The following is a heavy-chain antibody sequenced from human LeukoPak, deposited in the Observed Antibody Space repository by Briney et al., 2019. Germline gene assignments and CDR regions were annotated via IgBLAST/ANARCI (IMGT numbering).Heavy chain of an antibody. CDR2: ITTSSDTI. CDR3: ARFPGRGSKAPYFYFDY. J-gene: IGHJ4*02. CDR1: GFTFSSYS. D-gene: IGHD2-15*01. V-gene: IGHV3-48*01. Sequence: GGSLRLSCAASGFTFSSYSMNWVRKAPGKGLEWVSYITTSSDTIYYADSVKGRFTISRDNAKNSLYLQMNSLRAEDTAVYYCARFPGRGSKAPYFYFDYWGQGTLVTVSS.